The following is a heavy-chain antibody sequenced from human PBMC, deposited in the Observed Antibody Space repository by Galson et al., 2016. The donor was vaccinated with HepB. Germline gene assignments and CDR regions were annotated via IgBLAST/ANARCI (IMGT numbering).Heavy chain of an antibody. J-gene: IGHJ4*02. CDR2: VYPADSDT. D-gene: IGHD3-10*01. V-gene: IGHV5-51*03. Sequence: SGAEVKKPGESVKISCKASGYDFTRFWIGWVRQTPGKGLEWMGIVYPADSDTEYRPSFQGQVTISADESSTTAYLQLNSLRASDTAIYYCARPMLRGAIDYWGQGTLLIVSS. CDR1: GYDFTRFW. CDR3: ARPMLRGAIDY.